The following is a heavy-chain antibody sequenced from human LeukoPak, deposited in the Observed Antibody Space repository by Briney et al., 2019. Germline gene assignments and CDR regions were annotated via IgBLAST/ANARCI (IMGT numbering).Heavy chain of an antibody. D-gene: IGHD2-8*01. CDR2: ISSSSSYI. V-gene: IGHV3-21*01. Sequence: GGSLRLSCAASGFTFSSYSMNWVLQAPGKGLEWVSSISSSSSYIYYADSVKGRFTISRDNAKNSLYLQMNSPRAEDTAVYYCARDHGYYYGMDVWGQGTTVTVSS. CDR1: GFTFSSYS. J-gene: IGHJ6*02. CDR3: ARDHGYYYGMDV.